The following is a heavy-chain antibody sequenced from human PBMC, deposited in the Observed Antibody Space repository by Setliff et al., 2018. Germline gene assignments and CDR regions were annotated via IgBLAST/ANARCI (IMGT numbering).Heavy chain of an antibody. D-gene: IGHD3-10*01. CDR1: GISITSGHY. CDR3: ARDNRARHYMDV. V-gene: IGHV4-38-2*02. Sequence: SETLSLTCDVSGISITSGHYWGWIRQSPGKGLEWIGRILFSGDTYYNPSLNSRVTISADTSKNQFSLNLSSVTAADTAVYYCARDNRARHYMDVWGKGTTVTVSS. J-gene: IGHJ6*03. CDR2: ILFSGDT.